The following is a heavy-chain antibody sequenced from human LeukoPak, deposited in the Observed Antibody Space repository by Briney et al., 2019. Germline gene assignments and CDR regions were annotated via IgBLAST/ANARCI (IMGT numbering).Heavy chain of an antibody. D-gene: IGHD3-16*01. Sequence: GGSLRLSCAASGFTVSSNYMSWVRQAPGKGLEWVSVIYSGGSTYYADSVKGRFTISRDNSKNTLYLQMNSLRAEDTAVYYCAKDRCDYVWGAYRGYFDYWGQGTLVTVSS. CDR2: IYSGGST. J-gene: IGHJ4*02. CDR1: GFTVSSNY. CDR3: AKDRCDYVWGAYRGYFDY. V-gene: IGHV3-53*01.